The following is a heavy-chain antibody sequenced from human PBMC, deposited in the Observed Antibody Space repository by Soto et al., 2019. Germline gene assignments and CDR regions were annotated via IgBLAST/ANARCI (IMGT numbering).Heavy chain of an antibody. J-gene: IGHJ4*02. V-gene: IGHV1-8*01. CDR2: VNPNTGKT. CDR3: AIFERGYSGYVLGDSDY. Sequence: QVQLVQSGAEVKKPGASVKVSCKASGYIFTNYDLNWVRQAAGQGLEWMGWVNPNTGKTGFAQKFQCRGSMTRDTSLSSAFMELTSLTSEVTGVYYCAIFERGYSGYVLGDSDYWGQGTLVTVSS. CDR1: GYIFTNYD. D-gene: IGHD5-12*01.